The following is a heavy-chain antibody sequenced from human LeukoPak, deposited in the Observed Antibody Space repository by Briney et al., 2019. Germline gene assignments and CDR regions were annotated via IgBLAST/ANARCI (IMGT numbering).Heavy chain of an antibody. J-gene: IGHJ4*02. D-gene: IGHD1-26*01. CDR1: GVSISSSNSY. V-gene: IGHV4-39*02. CDR2: IYYSGNT. CDR3: ARDFGGSYYYDY. Sequence: SETLSLTCTVSGVSISSSNSYWGWIRQPPGKGLEWIGSIYYSGNTYYNASLKSQVSISIDTSKNQFSLKLSSVTAADTAVYYCARDFGGSYYYDYWGQGTLVTVSS.